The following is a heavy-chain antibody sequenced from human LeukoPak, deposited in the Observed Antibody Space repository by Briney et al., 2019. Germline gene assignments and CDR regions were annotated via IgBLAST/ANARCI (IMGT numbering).Heavy chain of an antibody. J-gene: IGHJ6*04. CDR1: GYTFTSYY. D-gene: IGHD6-13*01. CDR2: INPSGGST. Sequence: ALVKVSCKASGYTFTSYYMHWVRQAPGQGLEWMGIINPSGGSTSYAQKFQGRVTMTRDTSTSTVYMELSSLRSEDTAVYYCARDPGIAAAAPYYYYGMDVWGKGTTVTVSS. V-gene: IGHV1-46*01. CDR3: ARDPGIAAAAPYYYYGMDV.